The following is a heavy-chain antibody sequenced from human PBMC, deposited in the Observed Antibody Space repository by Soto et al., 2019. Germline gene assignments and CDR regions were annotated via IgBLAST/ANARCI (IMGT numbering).Heavy chain of an antibody. J-gene: IGHJ4*02. CDR3: ATGAEQWLAPYFDY. CDR1: GYTLTELS. Sequence: VKVSCKVSGYTLTELSMHWVRQAPGKGLEWMGGFDPEDGETIYAQKFQGRVTMTEDTSTDTAYMELSSLRSEDTAVYYCATGAEQWLAPYFDYWGQGTLVTVSS. CDR2: FDPEDGET. V-gene: IGHV1-24*01. D-gene: IGHD6-19*01.